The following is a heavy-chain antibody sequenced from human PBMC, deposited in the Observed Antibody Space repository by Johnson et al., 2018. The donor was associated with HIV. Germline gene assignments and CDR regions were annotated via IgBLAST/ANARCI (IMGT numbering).Heavy chain of an antibody. V-gene: IGHV3-38-3*01. CDR3: ARENGGGAFDI. J-gene: IGHJ3*02. CDR1: GFTVSSHE. Sequence: EVQLVESRGVLVQPGGSLRLSCAASGFTVSSHEMSWVRQAPGTGLEWVSSIRGGCTYYADSRKGRFTISRDNSKNTLHLQMNSLIAGDTAVYYCARENGGGAFDIWGQGTMVTVSS. CDR2: IRGGCT. D-gene: IGHD3-10*01.